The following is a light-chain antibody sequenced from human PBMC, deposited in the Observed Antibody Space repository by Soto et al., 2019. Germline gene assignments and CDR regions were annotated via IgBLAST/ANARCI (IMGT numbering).Light chain of an antibody. Sequence: QSVLTQDASVSRSPGQSITISCTRTSSDVGGYNYVSWYQQHPGRAPKLIIYDVFTRPSGISHRFSGSKSGNTASLTISALQAEDVADYYCNSWLSTITYVFGSGTKVTV. CDR3: NSWLSTITYV. J-gene: IGLJ1*01. CDR2: DVF. CDR1: SSDVGGYNY. V-gene: IGLV2-14*01.